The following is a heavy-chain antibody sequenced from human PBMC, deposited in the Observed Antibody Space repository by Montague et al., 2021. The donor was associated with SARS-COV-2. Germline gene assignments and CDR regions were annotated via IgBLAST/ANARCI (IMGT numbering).Heavy chain of an antibody. CDR1: GGSISSAY. Sequence: SETLSLTCTVSGGSISSAYWSWIRQPPGKGLEWIGYIYYRGATNYNPSLKTRVTFSIDTSKNQFSLKLSSMTAADTAVYFCAREDRWNWFDPWGQGVLVTVSS. CDR2: IYYRGAT. J-gene: IGHJ5*02. CDR3: AREDRWNWFDP. D-gene: IGHD5-24*01. V-gene: IGHV4-59*01.